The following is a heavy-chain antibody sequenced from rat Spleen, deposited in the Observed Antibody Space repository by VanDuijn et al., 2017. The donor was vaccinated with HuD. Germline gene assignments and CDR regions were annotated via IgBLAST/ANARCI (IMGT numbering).Heavy chain of an antibody. Sequence: EVQLVESGGGLVQPGRSLSCAASGFTFSSSPMAWVRQAPTKGLEWVASISPTGFITNYRDSVKGRFTISRENAKNTLYLQMDSLRPEDSATYYCATDGYYDGTYYSVYVMDAWGQGASVTVSS. CDR1: GFTFSSSP. D-gene: IGHD1-12*02. J-gene: IGHJ4*01. V-gene: IGHV5-46*01. CDR3: ATDGYYDGTYYSVYVMDA. CDR2: ISPTGFIT.